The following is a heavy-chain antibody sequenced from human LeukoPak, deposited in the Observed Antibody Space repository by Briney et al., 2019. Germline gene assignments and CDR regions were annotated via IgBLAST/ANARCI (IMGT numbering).Heavy chain of an antibody. CDR2: IYSGGST. CDR1: GFTVSSNY. D-gene: IGHD6-19*01. J-gene: IGHJ4*02. Sequence: GGSLRLSCAPSGFTVSSNYMSWVRHVRGKGREWVSVIYSGGSTYYADSVKGRFTISRDNSKNTLYLQMNSLRGEDTAVYYCARVPYSSGWYFDYWGQGTLVTVSS. CDR3: ARVPYSSGWYFDY. V-gene: IGHV3-53*01.